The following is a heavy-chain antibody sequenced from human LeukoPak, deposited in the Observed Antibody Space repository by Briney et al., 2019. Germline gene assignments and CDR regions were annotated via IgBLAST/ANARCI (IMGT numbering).Heavy chain of an antibody. D-gene: IGHD3-10*01. CDR1: GGSINSYY. J-gene: IGHJ6*03. CDR2: INHSGST. V-gene: IGHV4-34*01. CDR3: AREGKGIYYYYMDV. Sequence: PSETLSLTCTVSGGSINSYYWSWIRQPAGKGLEWIGEINHSGSTNYNPSLKSRVTISLDTSKNQFSLKLSSVTAADTAVYYCAREGKGIYYYYMDVWGKGTTVTVSS.